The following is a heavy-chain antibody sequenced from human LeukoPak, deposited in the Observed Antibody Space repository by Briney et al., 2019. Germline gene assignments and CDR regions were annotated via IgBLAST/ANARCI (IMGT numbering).Heavy chain of an antibody. Sequence: ASVKVSCKASGGTFSSYAISWVRQAPGQGLEWMGIINPSGGSTSYAQKFQGRVTMTRDTSTSTVSMELSSLRSEDTAVYFCARQEDSSGYYYYYWGQGTLVTVSS. CDR1: GGTFSSYA. J-gene: IGHJ4*02. CDR3: ARQEDSSGYYYYY. CDR2: INPSGGST. D-gene: IGHD3-22*01. V-gene: IGHV1-46*01.